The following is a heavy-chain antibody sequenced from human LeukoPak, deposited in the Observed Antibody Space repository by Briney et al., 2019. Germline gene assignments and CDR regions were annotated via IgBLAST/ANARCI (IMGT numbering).Heavy chain of an antibody. CDR2: INPSVGST. D-gene: IGHD6-19*01. V-gene: IGHV1-46*01. CDR1: GYTFTSYY. J-gene: IGHJ4*02. CDR3: AKGQAVAGSLAGLYFDY. Sequence: ASVKVSCKASGYTFTSYYIHWVRQAPGQGLEWMGIINPSVGSTTYAQKFQGRVTMTRDTSTSTVYMDLSSLRSEDTAVYYCAKGQAVAGSLAGLYFDYWGQGTLVTVSS.